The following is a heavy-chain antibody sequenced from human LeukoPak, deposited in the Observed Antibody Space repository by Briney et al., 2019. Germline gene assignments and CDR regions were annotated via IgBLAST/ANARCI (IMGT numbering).Heavy chain of an antibody. J-gene: IGHJ6*03. CDR2: INQDGSEK. V-gene: IGHV3-7*01. Sequence: GGSLRLSCAASGFTFSSYWMSWVRQAPGKGLEWVANINQDGSEKNYVDSVKGRFTISRDNAKNTLYLQMNSLRAEDTAVYYCASQGNYYYMDVWGKGTTVTVSS. CDR3: ASQGNYYYMDV. D-gene: IGHD6-13*01. CDR1: GFTFSSYW.